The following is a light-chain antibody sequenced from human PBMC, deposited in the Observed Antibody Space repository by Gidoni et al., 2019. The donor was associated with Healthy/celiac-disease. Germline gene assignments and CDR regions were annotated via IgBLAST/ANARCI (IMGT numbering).Light chain of an antibody. V-gene: IGKV3-11*01. Sequence: ELVLTQSPATLSVSPGERATLSCRASQSVSSYLAWYQQKPGQAPRLLIYDASNRATGIPPRFSGSGSGTDFTITISSLEPEDFAVYYCQQRSNWPLTFGGGTKVEIK. J-gene: IGKJ4*01. CDR2: DAS. CDR1: QSVSSY. CDR3: QQRSNWPLT.